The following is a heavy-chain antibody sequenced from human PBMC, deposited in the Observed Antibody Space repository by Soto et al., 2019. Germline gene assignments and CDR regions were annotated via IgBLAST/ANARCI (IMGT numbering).Heavy chain of an antibody. V-gene: IGHV4-59*12. CDR1: DGSISSYY. D-gene: IGHD2-15*01. CDR3: ATLPPRIVVTVLPMSS. Sequence: SETLSLTCTVSDGSISSYYWSWLRQPPGKGLEWIGYIYDSGSTLYNPSLKSRVTISVDKPNNQFSLDLKSVTAADTAIYYCATLPPRIVVTVLPMSSWGQGTLVTVSS. J-gene: IGHJ1*01. CDR2: IYDSGST.